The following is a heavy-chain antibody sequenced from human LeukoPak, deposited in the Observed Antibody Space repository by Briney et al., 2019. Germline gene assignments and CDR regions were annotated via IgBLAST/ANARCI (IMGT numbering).Heavy chain of an antibody. CDR1: GFTFSSYG. CDR3: AKDKPLRYFDWLDIDY. D-gene: IGHD3-9*01. J-gene: IGHJ4*02. V-gene: IGHV3-30*18. CDR2: ISYDGSNK. Sequence: GGSLGLSGAASGFTFSSYGMHWVRQAPGKGLEWVAVISYDGSNKYYADSVKGRFTISRDNSKNTLYLQMNSLRAEDTAVYYCAKDKPLRYFDWLDIDYWGQGTLVTVSS.